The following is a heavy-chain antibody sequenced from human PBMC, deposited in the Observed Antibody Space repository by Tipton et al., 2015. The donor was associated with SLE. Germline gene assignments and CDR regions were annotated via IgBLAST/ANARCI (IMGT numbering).Heavy chain of an antibody. V-gene: IGHV4-4*07. D-gene: IGHD2-15*01. CDR2: IYTSGST. CDR3: ARDPSGGGWFDP. Sequence: TLSLTCTVSGGSISSYYWRWIRQPAGKGLEWIGRIYTSGSTNYNPSLKSRVTVPVDTSKNQFSLKLSSVTAADTAVYYCARDPSGGGWFDPWGQGTLVTVSS. CDR1: GGSISSYY. J-gene: IGHJ5*02.